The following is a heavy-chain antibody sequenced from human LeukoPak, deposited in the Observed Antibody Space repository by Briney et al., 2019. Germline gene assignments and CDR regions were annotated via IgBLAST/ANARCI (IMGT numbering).Heavy chain of an antibody. CDR3: ARGASITMIVVVITSDIYYFDY. V-gene: IGHV4-34*01. J-gene: IGHJ4*02. D-gene: IGHD3-22*01. CDR2: INHSGST. Sequence: SETLSLTCAVYGGSFSGYYWSWIRQPPGKGLEWIGEINHSGSTNYNPSLKSRVTISVDTSKNQFSLKLSSVTAADTAVYYCARGASITMIVVVITSDIYYFDYWGQGTLVTVSS. CDR1: GGSFSGYY.